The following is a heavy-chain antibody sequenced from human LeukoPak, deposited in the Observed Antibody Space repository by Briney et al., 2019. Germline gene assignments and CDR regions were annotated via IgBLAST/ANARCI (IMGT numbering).Heavy chain of an antibody. CDR2: ISTSSITK. D-gene: IGHD2-15*01. CDR3: AKEMGFCSGGSCYRWFDS. V-gene: IGHV3-48*01. J-gene: IGHJ5*01. CDR1: GFTFSTYS. Sequence: GGSLRLSCAASGFTFSTYSMSWVRQAPGKGPEWLSYISTSSITKYYADSVKGRFTISRDDAKNSPSLQMNSLRADDTAVYYCAKEMGFCSGGSCYRWFDSWGQGTLVTVSS.